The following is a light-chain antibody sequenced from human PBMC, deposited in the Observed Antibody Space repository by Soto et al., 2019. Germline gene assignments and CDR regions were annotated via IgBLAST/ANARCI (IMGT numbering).Light chain of an antibody. Sequence: SYELTQPHSVSVAPGKTASVACGGSNIGSKSVHWYQKKSGQAPVLVMYYDSDRPSGITERFSGSNSGNTATLTISRVEAADEAEYYCQVWDSSSGHVVFGGGTKLTVL. CDR1: NIGSKS. CDR2: YDS. J-gene: IGLJ3*02. CDR3: QVWDSSSGHVV. V-gene: IGLV3-21*01.